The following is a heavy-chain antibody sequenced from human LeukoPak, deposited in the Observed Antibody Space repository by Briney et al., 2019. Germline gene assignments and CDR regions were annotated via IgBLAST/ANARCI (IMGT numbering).Heavy chain of an antibody. CDR3: ARVIGRRVVVAATRAFDI. Sequence: PGGSLRLSCAASGFTFSSYWMSWVRQAPGKGLEWVANIKQDGSEKYYVDSVKGRFTISRDNAKNSLYLQMNSLRAEDTAVYYCARVIGRRVVVAATRAFDIWGQGTMVTVSS. V-gene: IGHV3-7*01. J-gene: IGHJ3*02. D-gene: IGHD2-15*01. CDR1: GFTFSSYW. CDR2: IKQDGSEK.